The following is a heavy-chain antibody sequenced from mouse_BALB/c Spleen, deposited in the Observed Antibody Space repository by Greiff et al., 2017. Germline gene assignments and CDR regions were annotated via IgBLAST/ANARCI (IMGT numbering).Heavy chain of an antibody. CDR3: AREGYYYGSSLYFDY. J-gene: IGHJ2*01. D-gene: IGHD1-1*01. Sequence: QVQLQQPGAELVRPGASVKLSCKASGYTFTSYWINWVKQRPGQGLEWIGNIYPSDSYTNYNQKFKDKATLTVDKSSSTAYMQLSSPTSEDSAVYFCAREGYYYGSSLYFDYWGQGTTLTVSS. CDR2: IYPSDSYT. V-gene: IGHV1-69*02. CDR1: GYTFTSYW.